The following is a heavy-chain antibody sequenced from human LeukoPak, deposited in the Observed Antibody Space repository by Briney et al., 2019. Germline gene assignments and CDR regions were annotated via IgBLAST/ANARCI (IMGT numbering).Heavy chain of an antibody. J-gene: IGHJ3*02. Sequence: GESLNISCKGSGYSFTSYWIGWVRRMPGKGLEWMGIIYPGDSDTRYSPSFQGQVTISADKSVSTAYLQWSSLKASDTAMYYCARHSRELLYAAFDIWGQGTMVTVSS. CDR1: GYSFTSYW. CDR2: IYPGDSDT. CDR3: ARHSRELLYAAFDI. D-gene: IGHD3-10*01. V-gene: IGHV5-51*01.